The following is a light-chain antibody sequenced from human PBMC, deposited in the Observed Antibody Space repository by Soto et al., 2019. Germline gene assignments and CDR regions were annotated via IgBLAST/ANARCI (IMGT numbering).Light chain of an antibody. Sequence: QSALTQPPSVSGAPGQRVTISCTGSNSNIGAGYDVHWYQQLPGTAPKLLIYGNSNRPSGVPDRFSGSKSVTSASLAITGLQAEDEADYYGQSYDSSLSGSVFGTGTKVTVL. V-gene: IGLV1-40*01. CDR1: NSNIGAGYD. CDR3: QSYDSSLSGSV. CDR2: GNS. J-gene: IGLJ1*01.